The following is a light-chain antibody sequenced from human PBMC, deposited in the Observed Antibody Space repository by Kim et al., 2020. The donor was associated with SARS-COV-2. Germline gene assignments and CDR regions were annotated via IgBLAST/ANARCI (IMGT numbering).Light chain of an antibody. Sequence: EIVLTQSPGTLSSSPGETATFSCRASESVDSSKLAWYQQKPGQAPRLLFFGASSRATGIPDRFSGSGSGTDFTLTISRLEPEDFAVYYCQQFGGSPPITFGQRTRLEIK. V-gene: IGKV3-20*01. J-gene: IGKJ5*01. CDR2: GAS. CDR1: ESVDSSK. CDR3: QQFGGSPPIT.